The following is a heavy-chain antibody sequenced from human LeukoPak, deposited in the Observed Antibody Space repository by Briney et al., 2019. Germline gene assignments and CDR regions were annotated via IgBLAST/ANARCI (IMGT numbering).Heavy chain of an antibody. CDR1: GGTFSSYA. CDR2: IIPIFGTA. Sequence: SVKVSCKASGGTFSSYAISWVRQAPGQGLEWMGGIIPIFGTANYAQKFQGRVTITADESTSTAYMELSSLRAEDTAVYYCARDYGGSSPFDYWGQGTLVTVSS. V-gene: IGHV1-69*13. CDR3: ARDYGGSSPFDY. D-gene: IGHD4-23*01. J-gene: IGHJ4*02.